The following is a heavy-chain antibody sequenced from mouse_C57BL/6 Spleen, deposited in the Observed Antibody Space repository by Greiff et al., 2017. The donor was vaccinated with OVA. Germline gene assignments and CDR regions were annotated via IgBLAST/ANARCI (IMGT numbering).Heavy chain of an antibody. CDR1: GYTFTSYW. V-gene: IGHV1-74*01. CDR3: AIGAYYDYSWFAY. J-gene: IGHJ3*01. D-gene: IGHD2-4*01. CDR2: IHPSDSDT. Sequence: QVQLQQPGAELVKPGASVKVSCKASGYTFTSYWMHWVKQRPGQGLEWIGRIHPSDSDTNYNQKFKGKATLTVDKSSSTAYMQLSSLTSEDSAVYYCAIGAYYDYSWFAYWGQGTLVTVSA.